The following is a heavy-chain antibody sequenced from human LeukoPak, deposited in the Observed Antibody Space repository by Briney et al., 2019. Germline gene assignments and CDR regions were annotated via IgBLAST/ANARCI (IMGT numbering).Heavy chain of an antibody. Sequence: SETLSLTCTVSGGSISSGDYYWSWIRQPPGKGLEWIGYIYYSGSTYYNPSLKSRVTISVDTSKNQFSLKLSSVTAADTAVYYCARGEYYYDSSGYYYSAFDIWGQGTMVTVSS. CDR1: GGSISSGDYY. D-gene: IGHD3-22*01. V-gene: IGHV4-30-4*01. CDR2: IYYSGST. J-gene: IGHJ3*02. CDR3: ARGEYYYDSSGYYYSAFDI.